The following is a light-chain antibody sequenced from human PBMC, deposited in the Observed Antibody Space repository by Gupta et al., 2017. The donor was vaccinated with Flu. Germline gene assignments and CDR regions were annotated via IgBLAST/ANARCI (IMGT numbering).Light chain of an antibody. CDR1: SSDVGGYTY. CDR2: EVS. CDR3: SSYTNTSTLDV. V-gene: IGLV2-14*01. Sequence: SSDVGGYTYVSWYQHHPGQAPKLLIFEVSNRPSGVSDRFSGSKSGNTASLTISGLQAEDEAYYYCSSYTNTSTLDVFGTGTKLTVL. J-gene: IGLJ1*01.